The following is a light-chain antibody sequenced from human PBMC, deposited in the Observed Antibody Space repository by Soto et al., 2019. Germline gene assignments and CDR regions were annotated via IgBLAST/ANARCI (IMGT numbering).Light chain of an antibody. J-gene: IGLJ3*02. Sequence: AVVTQEPSLTVSPGGTVTLTCGSSTGAVTSGHYPYWFQQKPGQAPRTLIHDTNNRHSWTPARFSGSLLGGKAALTLSGAQPEDEADYYCLLAYDGDRRVFGGGTKLTVL. CDR1: TGAVTSGHY. V-gene: IGLV7-46*01. CDR2: DTN. CDR3: LLAYDGDRRV.